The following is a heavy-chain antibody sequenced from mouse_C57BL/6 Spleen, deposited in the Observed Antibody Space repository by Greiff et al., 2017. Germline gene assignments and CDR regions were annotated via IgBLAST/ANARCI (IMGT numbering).Heavy chain of an antibody. D-gene: IGHD1-1*01. Sequence: QVQLQQSGPELVKPGASVKLSCKASGYTFTSYDINWVKQRPGQGLEWIGWIYPRDGSTKYNEKFKGKATLTVDTSSSTAYMELHSLTSEDSAVYFCARESFVTTAHYAMDYWGHGTSVTVSS. J-gene: IGHJ4*01. CDR2: IYPRDGST. CDR1: GYTFTSYD. V-gene: IGHV1-85*01. CDR3: ARESFVTTAHYAMDY.